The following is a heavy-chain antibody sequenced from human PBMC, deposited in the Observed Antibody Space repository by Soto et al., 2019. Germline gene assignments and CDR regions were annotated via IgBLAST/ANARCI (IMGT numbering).Heavy chain of an antibody. V-gene: IGHV2-5*02. Sequence: QITLKESGPTLVKPRQTLTLTCTFSGFSLTTDRVGVGWIRQPPGEALEWLAVIYWDDSKTYRPSLESRLTITKDTSKYQVALTMTNMDSLDTATYYCAHAYGGRSLYWGQGTLVTVSS. D-gene: IGHD1-26*01. CDR1: GFSLTTDRVG. J-gene: IGHJ4*02. CDR2: IYWDDSK. CDR3: AHAYGGRSLY.